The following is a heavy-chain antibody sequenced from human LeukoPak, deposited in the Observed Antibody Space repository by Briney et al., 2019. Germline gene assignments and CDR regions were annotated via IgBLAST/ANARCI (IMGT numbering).Heavy chain of an antibody. CDR3: AREAPGYSYGPSYYFDS. Sequence: SETLSLTCTVSGGSISSGSDCWSWIRQPAGKGLEWIGRIYTSGSTNYNPSLKSRVTISVDTSKNQFSLRLSSVTAADTAVYYCAREAPGYSYGPSYYFDSWGQGTLVTVSS. V-gene: IGHV4-61*02. J-gene: IGHJ4*02. CDR1: GGSISSGSDC. D-gene: IGHD5-18*01. CDR2: IYTSGST.